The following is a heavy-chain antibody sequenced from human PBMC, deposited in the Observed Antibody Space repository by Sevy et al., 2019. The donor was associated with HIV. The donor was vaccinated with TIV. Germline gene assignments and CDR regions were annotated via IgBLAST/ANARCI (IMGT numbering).Heavy chain of an antibody. D-gene: IGHD2-2*01. Sequence: ASVKVSCKASGYTFTSYGISWVRQAPGQGLEWMGWISAYNGNTNYAQKLQGRVTMTTDTSTSTAYMELMSLRSDDTAVYYCARVGYCSSTSCYYYYYGMDVWGQGTTVTVSS. V-gene: IGHV1-18*01. CDR1: GYTFTSYG. J-gene: IGHJ6*02. CDR2: ISAYNGNT. CDR3: ARVGYCSSTSCYYYYYGMDV.